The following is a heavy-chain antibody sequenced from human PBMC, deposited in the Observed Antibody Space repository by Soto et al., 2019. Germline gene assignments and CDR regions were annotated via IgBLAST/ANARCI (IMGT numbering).Heavy chain of an antibody. CDR2: ISYDGSNK. D-gene: IGHD3-10*01. CDR1: GFTFSSYA. CDR3: ARAVGSGTIDY. V-gene: IGHV3-30-3*01. J-gene: IGHJ4*02. Sequence: GGSLRLSCAASGFTFSSYAMHWVRQAPGKGLEWVAVISYDGSNKYYADSVKGRFTISRDNSKNTLYLQMNSLRAEDTAVYYCARAVGSGTIDYWGQGTLVTV.